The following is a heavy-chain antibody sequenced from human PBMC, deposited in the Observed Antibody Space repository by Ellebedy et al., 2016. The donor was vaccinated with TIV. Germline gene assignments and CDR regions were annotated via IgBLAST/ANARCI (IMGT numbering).Heavy chain of an antibody. V-gene: IGHV3-23*01. CDR1: GFSFNSYI. J-gene: IGHJ3*01. Sequence: GESLKISCAASGFSFNSYIMSWVRQAPGKGLEWVSATSGSGGTRYYADSVKGRFTISRDNSKDTLYLQMNSLRAEDTAIYYCARDPVGVGPAFDVWGQGTMVTVSS. CDR2: TSGSGGTR. CDR3: ARDPVGVGPAFDV. D-gene: IGHD4-23*01.